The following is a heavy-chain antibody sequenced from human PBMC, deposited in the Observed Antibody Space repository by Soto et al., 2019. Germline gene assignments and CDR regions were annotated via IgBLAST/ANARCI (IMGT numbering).Heavy chain of an antibody. D-gene: IGHD3-10*01. CDR2: IGGGGGYT. Sequence: GGSLRLSCAASGFTFSDYAMSWVRQAPGKGLEWVSAIGGGGGYTYNADSVKGRFTISRDNSKNTVSLQLNSLKVEDTAMYFCAKKGYYPSGKINLFDSWGPGTLVTVSS. CDR1: GFTFSDYA. J-gene: IGHJ4*02. V-gene: IGHV3-23*01. CDR3: AKKGYYPSGKINLFDS.